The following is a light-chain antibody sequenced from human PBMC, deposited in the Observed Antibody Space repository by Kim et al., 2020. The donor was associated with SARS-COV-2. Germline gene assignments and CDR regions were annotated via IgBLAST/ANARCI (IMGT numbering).Light chain of an antibody. CDR3: QQRSNWPPIT. V-gene: IGKV3-11*01. Sequence: SPGKRAPLSCRASQTVGIYLGWYQQKPGQAPRLLIYDASKRAPGIPVRFSGGGSGTDFTLTISSLEPEDFAVYYCQQRSNWPPITFGQGTRLEIK. J-gene: IGKJ5*01. CDR1: QTVGIY. CDR2: DAS.